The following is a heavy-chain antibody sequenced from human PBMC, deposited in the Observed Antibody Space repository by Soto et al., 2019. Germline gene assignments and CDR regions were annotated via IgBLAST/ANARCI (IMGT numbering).Heavy chain of an antibody. CDR2: INAGNGNT. CDR1: GYTFTSYA. Sequence: GASVKVSCKASGYTFTSYAMHWVRQAPGQRLEWMGWINAGNGNTKYSQKFQGRVTITRDTSASTAYMELSSLRSEDTAVYYCAREGGYNWNQKSNYYFDYWGKGTLVTVPS. J-gene: IGHJ4*02. CDR3: AREGGYNWNQKSNYYFDY. V-gene: IGHV1-3*01. D-gene: IGHD1-20*01.